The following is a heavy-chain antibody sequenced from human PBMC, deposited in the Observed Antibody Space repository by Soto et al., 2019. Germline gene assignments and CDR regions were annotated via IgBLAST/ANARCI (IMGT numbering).Heavy chain of an antibody. Sequence: SETLSLTCNVSGASISSGDYYWSWIRQPPGKGLEWIGYIYYSGTTNYNPSLKSRVTISVDTSKNQFSLKLTSVTAADTAVYYCARGSSSWKPNRWGQGTLVTVSS. CDR3: ARGSSSWKPNR. V-gene: IGHV4-61*08. J-gene: IGHJ4*02. CDR1: GASISSGDYY. CDR2: IYYSGTT. D-gene: IGHD6-13*01.